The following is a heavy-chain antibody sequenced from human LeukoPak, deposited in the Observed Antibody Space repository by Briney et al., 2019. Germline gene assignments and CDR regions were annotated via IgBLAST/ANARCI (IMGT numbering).Heavy chain of an antibody. CDR1: GFSFSTYG. J-gene: IGHJ6*03. D-gene: IGHD4-17*01. CDR3: AKDGGDYDYYHYYMDV. CDR2: IRYDGSNK. Sequence: PGGSLRLSCAAAGFSFSTYGRNWVGQAPGKGLDGVAFIRYDGSNKYYADSVKGRFTISRDNSKNTVYLQMNSLRAEDTAVYYCAKDGGDYDYYHYYMDVWGKGTTVTVSS. V-gene: IGHV3-30*02.